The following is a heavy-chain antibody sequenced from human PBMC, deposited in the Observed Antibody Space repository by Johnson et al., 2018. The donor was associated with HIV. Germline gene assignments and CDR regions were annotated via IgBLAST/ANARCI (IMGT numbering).Heavy chain of an antibody. J-gene: IGHJ3*02. CDR1: GFIFSNAW. Sequence: VQLVESGGGVVRPGGSLRLSCVASGFIFSNAWMRWVRQAPGKGLEWVGRIKSRTDGETADYAAPVKGRFTISRDDSKNTLYLQMNSLTTEDTAVYYCTTSIVIDAFDIWGQGTMVTVSS. V-gene: IGHV3-15*01. D-gene: IGHD3-16*02. CDR2: IKSRTDGETA. CDR3: TTSIVIDAFDI.